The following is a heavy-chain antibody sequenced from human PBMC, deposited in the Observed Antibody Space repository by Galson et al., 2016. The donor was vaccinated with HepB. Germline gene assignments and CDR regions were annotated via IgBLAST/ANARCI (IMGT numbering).Heavy chain of an antibody. CDR3: VKGSIGSGGLDV. Sequence: SLRLSCAASGFTFINYGMTWVRRAPGKGLEWVSVISNSGDIKYYADSAKGRFSISRDNSKNTLYLQMNSLGAEDTAIYYCVKGSIGSGGLDVWGPGTTVPVSS. D-gene: IGHD2-15*01. V-gene: IGHV3-23*01. CDR2: ISNSGDIK. J-gene: IGHJ6*01. CDR1: GFTFINYG.